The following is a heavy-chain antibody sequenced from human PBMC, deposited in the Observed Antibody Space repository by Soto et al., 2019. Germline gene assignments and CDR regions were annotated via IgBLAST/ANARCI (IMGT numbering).Heavy chain of an antibody. CDR1: GFTFTSSA. CDR3: AEDKNPPGWFDP. V-gene: IGHV1-58*01. J-gene: IGHJ5*02. CDR2: IVVGSGNT. Sequence: ASVKVSCKASGFTFTSSAVQWVRQARGQRLEWIGWIVVGSGNTNYAQKFQERVTITRDMSTSTAYMELSSLRSEDTAVYYCAEDKNPPGWFDPWGQGNLVTVSS.